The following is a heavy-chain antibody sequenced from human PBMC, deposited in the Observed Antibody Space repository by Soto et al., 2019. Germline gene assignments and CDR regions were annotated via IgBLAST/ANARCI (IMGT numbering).Heavy chain of an antibody. CDR1: GFTFSGSA. CDR2: IRSKANSYAT. J-gene: IGHJ4*02. D-gene: IGHD5-18*01. CDR3: SHGYGQYFDS. Sequence: GGSLRLSCAASGFTFSGSAMHWVRQASGKGLEWVGRIRSKANSYATAYAASVKGRFTISRDDSKNTAYLQMNSLKTEDTAVYYCSHGYGQYFDSWGQGTLVTVSS. V-gene: IGHV3-73*01.